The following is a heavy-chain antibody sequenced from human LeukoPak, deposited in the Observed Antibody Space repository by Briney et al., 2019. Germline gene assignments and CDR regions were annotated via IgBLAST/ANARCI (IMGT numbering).Heavy chain of an antibody. CDR3: ARGNYYDSSGYSAY. CDR1: GFTFSSYW. J-gene: IGHJ4*02. V-gene: IGHV3-7*01. CDR2: IKQDGSEK. Sequence: GGSLRLSCAASGFTFSSYWTSWVRQAPGKGLEWVANIKQDGSEKYYVDSVKGRFTTSRDNAKNSLYLQMNSLRAEDTAVYYCARGNYYDSSGYSAYWGQGTLVTVSS. D-gene: IGHD3-22*01.